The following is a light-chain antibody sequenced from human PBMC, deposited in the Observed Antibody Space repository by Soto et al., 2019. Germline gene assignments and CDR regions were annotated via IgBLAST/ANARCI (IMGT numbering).Light chain of an antibody. CDR2: AAS. CDR1: QAISRS. CDR3: QQANSFPFT. V-gene: IGKV1-12*01. Sequence: DIQMTQSPSSVSAYVGDRVTITCRASQAISRSLAWYQQKPGEAPKLLIYAASILQSGVPSRFSGSGSGTDVTLTITRLQPEDFASYYCQQANSFPFTFGPGTKV. J-gene: IGKJ3*01.